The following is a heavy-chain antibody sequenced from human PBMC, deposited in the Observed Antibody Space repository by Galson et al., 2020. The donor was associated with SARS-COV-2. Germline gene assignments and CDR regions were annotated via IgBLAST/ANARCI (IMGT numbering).Heavy chain of an antibody. Sequence: GGSLRLSCAASGFSFSDHYMSWIRQAPGKGLELVSYIGRTGTTIQYADSVKGRFTISRDNARHSVFLQMNSLRAEDTAVYYCAKLEVPSGYGWYFDLWGRGTLVTGST. D-gene: IGHD5-12*01. V-gene: IGHV3-11*01. CDR2: IGRTGTTI. CDR3: AKLEVPSGYGWYFDL. J-gene: IGHJ2*01. CDR1: GFSFSDHY.